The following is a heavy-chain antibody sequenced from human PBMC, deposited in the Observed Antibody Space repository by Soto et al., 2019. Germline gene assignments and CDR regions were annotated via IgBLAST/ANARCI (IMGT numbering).Heavy chain of an antibody. CDR1: GFSLSTRGVG. CDR2: IYWDDDK. J-gene: IGHJ4*02. Sequence: QITLKESGPPLVKPTQTLTLTCTFSGFSLSTRGVGVGWIRQPPGKALEWLAVIYWDDDKRYSPSLKSRLTITKDTSKNQLVVLTMPNMDPGDTATYYCAHTQDYGTVTYWGQGTLVTVSS. V-gene: IGHV2-5*02. CDR3: AHTQDYGTVTY. D-gene: IGHD4-17*01.